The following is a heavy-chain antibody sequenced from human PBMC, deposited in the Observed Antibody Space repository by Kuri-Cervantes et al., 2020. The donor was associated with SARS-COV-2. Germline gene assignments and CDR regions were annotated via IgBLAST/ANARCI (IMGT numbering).Heavy chain of an antibody. D-gene: IGHD6-19*01. J-gene: IGHJ4*02. CDR3: ARFGIAVARSVDY. V-gene: IGHV4-38-2*01. CDR2: IYHSGST. Sequence: SETLSLTCAVSGYSISSGYYWGWIRQPPGKGLEWIGSIYHSGSTYYNPSLKSRVTISVDTSKNQFSLKLSSVTAADTAVYYCARFGIAVARSVDYWGQGTLATVSS. CDR1: GYSISSGYY.